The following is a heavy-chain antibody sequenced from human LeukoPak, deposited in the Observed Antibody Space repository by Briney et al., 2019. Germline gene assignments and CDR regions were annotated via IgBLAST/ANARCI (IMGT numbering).Heavy chain of an antibody. CDR2: FYPRDSDT. J-gene: IGHJ5*02. D-gene: IGHD5-12*01. CDR1: GDSFTNYW. Sequence: GESLKISCRGSGDSFTNYWIGWVRQMPGKGLEWMGFFYPRDSDTRYSPSFQGQVTFSADKSISTAYLQWSSLKASDTAIYYCARTGGFDQSPRVNWFDPWGQGTLVTVSS. CDR3: ARTGGFDQSPRVNWFDP. V-gene: IGHV5-51*01.